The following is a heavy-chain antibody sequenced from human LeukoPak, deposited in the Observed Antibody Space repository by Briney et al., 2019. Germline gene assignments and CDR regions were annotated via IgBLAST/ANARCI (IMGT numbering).Heavy chain of an antibody. Sequence: GGSLRLSCAASGFTFSSYWMNWARQAPGKGLEWVASINHNGNVNYYVDSVKGRFTISRDNAKNSLYLQMSDLRAEDTAVYFCARGGGLDVWGQGATVTVSS. J-gene: IGHJ6*02. D-gene: IGHD3-16*01. V-gene: IGHV3-7*03. CDR3: ARGGGLDV. CDR2: INHNGNVN. CDR1: GFTFSSYW.